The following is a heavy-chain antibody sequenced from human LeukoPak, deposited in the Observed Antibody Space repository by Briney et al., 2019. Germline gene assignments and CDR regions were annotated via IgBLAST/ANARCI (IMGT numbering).Heavy chain of an antibody. CDR3: ARERGGSSWPQTHFDY. CDR2: IFFSGST. V-gene: IGHV4-30-4*01. CDR1: GDSISSGDYY. Sequence: PSQTLSLTCTVSGDSISSGDYYWNWLRQPPGXGXXXXXYIFFSGSTYYNPSLKSRLTISVDTSKNQFSLKLRSVTAADTAVYFCARERGGSSWPQTHFDYWGQGTLVTVSS. J-gene: IGHJ4*02. D-gene: IGHD6-13*01.